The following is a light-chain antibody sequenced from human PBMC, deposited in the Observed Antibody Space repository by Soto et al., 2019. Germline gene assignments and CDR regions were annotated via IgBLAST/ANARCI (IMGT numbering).Light chain of an antibody. V-gene: IGKV1-5*01. Sequence: DFQMTQSPSTLSASVGDRVTINCRASQNIRSRLAWFQQKPGKAPKLLIYDASSLESGVPQRFSGSGYGTEFALSISSLQTDVFSTCCCQLYRIYWTFGQGTEV. CDR2: DAS. J-gene: IGKJ1*01. CDR1: QNIRSR. CDR3: QLYRIYWT.